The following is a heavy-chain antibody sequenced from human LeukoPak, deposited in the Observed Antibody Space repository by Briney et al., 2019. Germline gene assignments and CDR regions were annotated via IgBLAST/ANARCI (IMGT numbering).Heavy chain of an antibody. CDR3: AKGRLYDSSGYYFDY. V-gene: IGHV3-7*01. Sequence: GGSLRLSCAASGFAFSTYWMNWVRQAPGEGLEWVANIKPDGSEKFYLDSVKGRFTISRDNAKNSLYLQMNSLRAEDTAVYYCAKGRLYDSSGYYFDYWGQGTLVTVSS. CDR1: GFAFSTYW. D-gene: IGHD3-22*01. J-gene: IGHJ4*02. CDR2: IKPDGSEK.